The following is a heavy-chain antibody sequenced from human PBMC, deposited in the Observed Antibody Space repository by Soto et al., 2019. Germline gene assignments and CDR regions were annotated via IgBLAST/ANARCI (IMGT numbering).Heavy chain of an antibody. CDR3: ARGDSSSWSYYFDY. D-gene: IGHD6-13*01. CDR1: GGSFSGYY. Sequence: PSETLSLTCAVYGGSFSGYYWSWIRQPPGKGLEWIGEINHSGSTNYNPSLKSRVTISVDTSKNQFSLKLSSVTAADTAVYYCARGDSSSWSYYFDYWGQGTLVTVSS. CDR2: INHSGST. J-gene: IGHJ4*02. V-gene: IGHV4-34*01.